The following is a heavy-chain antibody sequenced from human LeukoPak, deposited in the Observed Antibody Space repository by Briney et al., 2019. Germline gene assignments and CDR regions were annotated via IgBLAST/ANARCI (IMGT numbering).Heavy chain of an antibody. CDR1: GYTFTSYG. CDR3: ARGYDSSGRPDY. CDR2: INPSGGRT. D-gene: IGHD3-22*01. J-gene: IGHJ4*02. V-gene: IGHV1-46*01. Sequence: GASVKVSCKASGYTFTSYGISWVRQAPGQGLEWMGIINPSGGRTSYAQKFQGRVTMTRDTSTSTVYMELSSLRSEDTAVYYCARGYDSSGRPDYWGQGALVTVSS.